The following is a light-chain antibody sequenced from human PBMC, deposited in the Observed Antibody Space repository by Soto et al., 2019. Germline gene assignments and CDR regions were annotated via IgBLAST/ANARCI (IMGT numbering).Light chain of an antibody. Sequence: EIVLTQSPGTLSLSPGERATLSCRASQSVSSIYLAWYQQKPGQAPSLLIYATSSRATGIPDRFSGSGSGTDFSLTISRLEPEDFEVYYCQQYGSSPITLGQGTRLEIK. CDR3: QQYGSSPIT. V-gene: IGKV3-20*01. CDR2: ATS. CDR1: QSVSSIY. J-gene: IGKJ5*01.